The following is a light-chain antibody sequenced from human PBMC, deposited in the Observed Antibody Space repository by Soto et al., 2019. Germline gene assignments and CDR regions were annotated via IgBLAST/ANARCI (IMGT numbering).Light chain of an antibody. J-gene: IGKJ1*01. Sequence: EIVLTQSPATLSLSPGERATLSCRASQSVSSYLAWYQQKPGQAPRLLIYDASNRATGIPARFSGSGSGTDFTLTISSLEPEDFAVYYCQQRSNWPPVFGQGPKVEIK. CDR1: QSVSSY. CDR2: DAS. CDR3: QQRSNWPPV. V-gene: IGKV3-11*01.